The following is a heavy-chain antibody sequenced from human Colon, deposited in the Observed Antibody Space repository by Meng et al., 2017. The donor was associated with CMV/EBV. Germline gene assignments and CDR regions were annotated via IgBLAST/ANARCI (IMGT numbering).Heavy chain of an antibody. CDR2: INYSGRT. V-gene: IGHV4-39*07. CDR1: GCSLDSSTNF. D-gene: IGHD6-19*01. J-gene: IGHJ5*02. Sequence: GCSLDSSTNFWAWIRQPPGKGLEWIGSINYSGRTYYSPSLKSRVTISVDTSNNQFSLKLSSVTAADTAVYFCARQGGYNSDEDSWGQGTLVTVSS. CDR3: ARQGGYNSDEDS.